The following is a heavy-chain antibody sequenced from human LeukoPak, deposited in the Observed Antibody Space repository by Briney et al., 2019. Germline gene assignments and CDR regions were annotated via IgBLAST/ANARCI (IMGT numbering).Heavy chain of an antibody. CDR1: GFTFSSYW. D-gene: IGHD3-22*01. J-gene: IGHJ3*02. Sequence: QPGGSLRLSCAASGFTFSSYWMHWVRQAPGKGLEWVAVISYDGSNKYYADSVKGRFTISRDNSKNTLYLQMNSLRAEDTAVYYCAKGFSRTMIVVRDAFDIWGQGTMVTVSS. V-gene: IGHV3-30*18. CDR2: ISYDGSNK. CDR3: AKGFSRTMIVVRDAFDI.